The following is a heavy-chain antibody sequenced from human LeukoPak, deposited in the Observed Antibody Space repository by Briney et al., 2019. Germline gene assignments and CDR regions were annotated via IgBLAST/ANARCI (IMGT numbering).Heavy chain of an antibody. CDR1: GFTFSSYD. CDR3: ARGSMWFGELSFDY. J-gene: IGHJ4*02. D-gene: IGHD3-10*01. Sequence: QTGGSLRLSCASSGFTFSSYDMHWVRQATGKGLEWVSAIGTAGDTYYPGSVKGRFTISRENAKNSLYLQMNSLRAGDTAVYYCARGSMWFGELSFDYWGQGTLVTVSS. CDR2: IGTAGDT. V-gene: IGHV3-13*04.